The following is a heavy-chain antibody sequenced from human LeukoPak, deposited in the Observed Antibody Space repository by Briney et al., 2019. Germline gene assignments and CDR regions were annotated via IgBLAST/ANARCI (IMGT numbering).Heavy chain of an antibody. Sequence: SETLSLTCTVSGGSISSGSYYWSWIRQPAGKGLEWIGRIYTSGSTNYNPSLKSRVTISVDTSKNQFSLKLSSVTAADTAVYYCARDNYDFWSGYSSWGQGTLVTVSS. J-gene: IGHJ5*02. CDR2: IYTSGST. V-gene: IGHV4-61*02. D-gene: IGHD3-3*01. CDR3: ARDNYDFWSGYSS. CDR1: GGSISSGSYY.